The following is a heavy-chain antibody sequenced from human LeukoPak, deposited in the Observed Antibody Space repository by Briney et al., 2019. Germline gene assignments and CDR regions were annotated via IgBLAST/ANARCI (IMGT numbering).Heavy chain of an antibody. CDR3: ARASAGAFDY. CDR2: ISGDGSGT. CDR1: GFTFSSYW. Sequence: GGSLRLSCAASGFTFSSYWMHWVRQAPGKGLVWVSRISGDGSGTNYADSVKGRFTISRDNAKNTLYLQMSSLRAEDTAVYYCARASAGAFDYWGQGTLVTVSS. V-gene: IGHV3-74*01. J-gene: IGHJ4*02. D-gene: IGHD6-19*01.